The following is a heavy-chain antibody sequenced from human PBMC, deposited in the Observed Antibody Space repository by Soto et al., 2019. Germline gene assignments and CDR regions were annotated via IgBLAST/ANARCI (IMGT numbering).Heavy chain of an antibody. J-gene: IGHJ5*02. Sequence: GSLRLSCAASRFTFSDYSINWVRQPPGKGLEWIGYIYYSGSTYYNPSLKSRVTISVDKSNNQFSLKLTSMTGADTAVYYCATRPPQIVVTLLPFPSWGQGSPVTVSS. D-gene: IGHD2-15*01. CDR1: RFTFSDYS. CDR3: ATRPPQIVVTLLPFPS. V-gene: IGHV4-59*12. CDR2: IYYSGST.